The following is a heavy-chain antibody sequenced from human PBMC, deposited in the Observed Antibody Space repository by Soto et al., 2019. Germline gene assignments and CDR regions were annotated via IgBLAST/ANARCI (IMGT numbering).Heavy chain of an antibody. CDR1: GGSFSGYY. D-gene: IGHD3-9*01. CDR2: INHSGST. CDR3: SRGRGYDILAGARLFDY. J-gene: IGHJ4*02. Sequence: SETLSLPCAVDGGSFSGYYWSWIRQPPGKGLEWIGEINHSGSTNYNPSLKSRVTISVDTSKNQFSLKLSSVTAADTAVYYCSRGRGYDILAGARLFDYLVQGTLVPVSS. V-gene: IGHV4-34*01.